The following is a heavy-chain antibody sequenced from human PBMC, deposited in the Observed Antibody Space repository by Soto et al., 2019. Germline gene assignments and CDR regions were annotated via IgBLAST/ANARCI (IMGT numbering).Heavy chain of an antibody. J-gene: IGHJ4*02. Sequence: PSETLSLTCTVSGGSISSYYWSWIRQPPGKGLEWIGYIYYSGSTNYNPSLKSRVTISVDTSKNQFSLKPSSVTAADTAVYYCARHVSSRAELDYWGQGTLVTVSS. D-gene: IGHD6-13*01. CDR1: GGSISSYY. CDR3: ARHVSSRAELDY. V-gene: IGHV4-59*08. CDR2: IYYSGST.